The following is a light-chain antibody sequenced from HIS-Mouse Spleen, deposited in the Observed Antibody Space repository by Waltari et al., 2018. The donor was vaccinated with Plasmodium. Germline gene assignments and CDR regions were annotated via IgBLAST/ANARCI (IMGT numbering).Light chain of an antibody. V-gene: IGLV3-10*01. CDR3: YSTDSSGNHRV. J-gene: IGLJ3*02. CDR2: EDS. CDR1: ALPKKY. Sequence: SYELTQPPSVSVSPGQTAMITCSGDALPKKYAYWYQQKSGQGPVLVIYEDSKGPAGSPERFSGSSSGTMATLTISGAQVEDEADYYCYSTDSSGNHRVFGGGTKLTVL.